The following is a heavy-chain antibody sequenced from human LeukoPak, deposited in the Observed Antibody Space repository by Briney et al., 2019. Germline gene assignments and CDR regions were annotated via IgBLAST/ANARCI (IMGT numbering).Heavy chain of an antibody. V-gene: IGHV3-7*01. D-gene: IGHD5-18*01. CDR1: GLTFSSSW. Sequence: GSLRLSCAVSGLTFSSSWMDWVRQAPGKGLEWVASINPEGSEKYSADSVKGRFTISRDNAKNSLYLQMDSLRVEDTAFYYCARDLAYSRLDYWGQGMLVTVSS. CDR2: INPEGSEK. J-gene: IGHJ4*02. CDR3: ARDLAYSRLDY.